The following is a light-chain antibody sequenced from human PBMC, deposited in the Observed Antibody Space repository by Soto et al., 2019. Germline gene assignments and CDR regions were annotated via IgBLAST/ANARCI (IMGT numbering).Light chain of an antibody. J-gene: IGLJ2*01. CDR3: GTWDSSLGAGV. CDR2: DNN. CDR1: SSNIGNNY. Sequence: QSVLTQPPSVSAAPGQTVTIFCSGSSSNIGNNYVSWYQQLPGTAPKLLIYDNNKRPSGIPDRFSGSKSGTSATLGITGLQTGDEADYYCGTWDSSLGAGVFGGGTKLTDL. V-gene: IGLV1-51*01.